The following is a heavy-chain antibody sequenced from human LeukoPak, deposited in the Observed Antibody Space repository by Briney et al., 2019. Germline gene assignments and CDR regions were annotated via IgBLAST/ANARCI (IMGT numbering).Heavy chain of an antibody. CDR2: ISYDGSNK. V-gene: IGHV3-30*18. D-gene: IGHD6-13*01. J-gene: IGHJ4*02. Sequence: GGSLRLSCVASGFIVSSNYINWVRQAPGKGLEWVAVISYDGSNKYYADSVKGRFTISRDNSKNTLYLQMNSLRAEDTAVYYCAKDHSSSWYRAHQDWGQGTLVTVSS. CDR3: AKDHSSSWYRAHQD. CDR1: GFIVSSNY.